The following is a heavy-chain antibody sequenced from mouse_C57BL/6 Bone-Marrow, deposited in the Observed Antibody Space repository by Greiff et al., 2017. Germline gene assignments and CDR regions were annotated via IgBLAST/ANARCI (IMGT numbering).Heavy chain of an antibody. J-gene: IGHJ3*01. Sequence: DVQLQESGPELVKPGASVKISCKASGYSFTGYYMNWVKQSPEKSLEWIGEINPSTGGTNYNQKFKAKATLTVDKSYSTAYMQLKSLTSEDSAVYYCAAYDSFAYWGQGTLVTVSA. CDR2: INPSTGGT. CDR3: AAYDSFAY. CDR1: GYSFTGYY. V-gene: IGHV1-42*01. D-gene: IGHD2-4*01.